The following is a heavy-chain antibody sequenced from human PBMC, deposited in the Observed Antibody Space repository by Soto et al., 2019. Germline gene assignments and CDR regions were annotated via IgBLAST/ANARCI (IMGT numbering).Heavy chain of an antibody. Sequence: GASVKVSCKASGYTFTSYGISWVRQAPGQGLEWMGWISAYNGNTNYAQKLQGRVTMTTDTSTSTAYMELRSLRSDDTAVYYCARGGWSVYTVVTPSLWIQHWGQGTLVTVSS. CDR2: ISAYNGNT. CDR1: GYTFTSYG. J-gene: IGHJ1*01. D-gene: IGHD3-3*01. V-gene: IGHV1-18*04. CDR3: ARGGWSVYTVVTPSLWIQH.